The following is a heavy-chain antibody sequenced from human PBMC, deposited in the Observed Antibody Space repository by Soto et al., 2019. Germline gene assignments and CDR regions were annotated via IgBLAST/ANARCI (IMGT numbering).Heavy chain of an antibody. CDR1: GGSISSYY. V-gene: IGHV4-59*08. CDR2: IYYSGST. Sequence: QVQLQESGPGLVKPSETLSLTCTVSGGSISSYYWSWIRQPPGKGLEWIGYIYYSGSTNYNPSLTRXVXIXXDTPKNQFSLKLSSVTAADTAVYYCARRYGSCFAYWGQGTLVTVSS. D-gene: IGHD5-18*01. CDR3: ARRYGSCFAY. J-gene: IGHJ4*02.